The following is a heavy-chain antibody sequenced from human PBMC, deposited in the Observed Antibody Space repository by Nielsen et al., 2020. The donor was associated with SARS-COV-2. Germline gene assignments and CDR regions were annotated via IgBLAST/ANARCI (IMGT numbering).Heavy chain of an antibody. CDR3: ARDSSTYYNVLSGPDY. D-gene: IGHD3-10*02. CDR1: GFTFSRYG. Sequence: GESLKISCAASGFTFSRYGMSWVRQAPGKGLEWVSAISGNGDRTYYADSVKGRFTISRDNSKNTLYLQMNSLRAEDTATYYCARDSSTYYNVLSGPDYWGQGTLVTVSS. V-gene: IGHV3-23*01. J-gene: IGHJ4*02. CDR2: ISGNGDRT.